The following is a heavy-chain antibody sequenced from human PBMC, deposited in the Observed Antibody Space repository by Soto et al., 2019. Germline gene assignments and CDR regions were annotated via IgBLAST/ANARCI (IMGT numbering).Heavy chain of an antibody. CDR2: ISFDGRNS. D-gene: IGHD3-22*01. V-gene: IGHV3-30*03. CDR1: GFTFNNYG. CDR3: ARGDYYDTNGPFSDAFDI. Sequence: PGGSLRLSCAASGFTFNNYGMHWVRQAPGKGLEWVVVISFDGRNSYYLDSVKGRFTISRDNSKSSLYLQMSSLRAEDTAVYYCARGDYYDTNGPFSDAFDIWGQGTMVTVSS. J-gene: IGHJ3*02.